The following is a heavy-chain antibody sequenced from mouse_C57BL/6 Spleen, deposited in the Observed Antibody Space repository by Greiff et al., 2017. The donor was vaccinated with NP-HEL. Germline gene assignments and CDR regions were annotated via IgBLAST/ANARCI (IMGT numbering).Heavy chain of an antibody. CDR2: INPGNGGT. V-gene: IGHV1-53*01. CDR3: ERGDLYYAMDY. Sequence: QVQLQQPGTELVKPGASVKLSCKASGYTFTSYWMHWVKQRPGQGLEWIGNINPGNGGTNYNEKFKGKATLTVDKSSSTAYMQLSSLTSEDSAVYYCERGDLYYAMDYWGQGTSVTVSS. CDR1: GYTFTSYW. J-gene: IGHJ4*01.